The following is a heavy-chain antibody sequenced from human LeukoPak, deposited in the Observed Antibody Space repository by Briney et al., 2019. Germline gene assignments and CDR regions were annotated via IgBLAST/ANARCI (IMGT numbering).Heavy chain of an antibody. CDR3: AKERSGSYYNRGWFDP. CDR1: GFTFSSYA. CDR2: ISGSGGRT. D-gene: IGHD3-10*01. Sequence: GGSLRLSCAASGFTFSSYAMSWVRQAPGKGLEWVSAISGSGGRTYYADSVKGRFTISRGNSKNTLYLQMNSLRAEDTAVYYCAKERSGSYYNRGWFDPWGQGTLVTVSS. J-gene: IGHJ5*02. V-gene: IGHV3-23*01.